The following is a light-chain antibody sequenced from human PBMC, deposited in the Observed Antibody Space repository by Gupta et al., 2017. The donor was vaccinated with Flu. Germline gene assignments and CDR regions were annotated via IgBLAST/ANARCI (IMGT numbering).Light chain of an antibody. CDR2: GAS. Sequence: GTLSLSPGERVTLSCRASQSVTSSYVAWYQQKPGQSPSLLIYGASSRVTGVPDRFSGSGSGTDFTLTISRLEPEDLAVYYCQQYGSSPYTFGQGTKLEIK. CDR3: QQYGSSPYT. V-gene: IGKV3-20*01. J-gene: IGKJ2*01. CDR1: QSVTSSY.